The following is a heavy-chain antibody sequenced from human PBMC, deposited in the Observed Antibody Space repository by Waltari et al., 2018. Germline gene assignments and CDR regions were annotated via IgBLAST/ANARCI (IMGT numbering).Heavy chain of an antibody. J-gene: IGHJ5*02. D-gene: IGHD3-3*01. CDR1: GFTFRSYW. CDR2: IKQDGSEK. V-gene: IGHV3-7*01. Sequence: EVQLVESGGGLVQPGGSLRLSCAASGFTFRSYWMSWVRQAPGKGLEWVANIKQDGSEKYYVDSVKGRFTISRDNAKNSLYLQMNSLRAEDTAVYYCAREGSGSWFDPWGQGTLVTVSS. CDR3: AREGSGSWFDP.